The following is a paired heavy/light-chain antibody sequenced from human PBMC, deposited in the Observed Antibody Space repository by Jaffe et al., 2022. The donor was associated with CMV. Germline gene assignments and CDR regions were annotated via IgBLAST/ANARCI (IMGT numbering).Heavy chain of an antibody. J-gene: IGHJ4*02. Sequence: EVQLLESGGGLVQPGGSLRLSCVASGFTFSSYAMNWVRQAPGKGLEWLSTISDAGGATYYPDSVRGRFTVSRDNSKNTLFLQMDSLRVDDTAMYYCVRRADIELWLHFDYWGQGTLVTVSS. CDR3: VRRADIELWLHFDY. CDR1: GFTFSSYA. CDR2: ISDAGGAT. D-gene: IGHD1-7*01. V-gene: IGHV3-23*01.
Light chain of an antibody. CDR1: QSVDTS. V-gene: IGKV3-15*01. CDR2: DAS. J-gene: IGKJ4*01. CDR3: QQYNKWPLT. Sequence: EIVMTQSPATLSVSPGERAPLSCRASQSVDTSIAWYQQKPGQAPRLLIYDASSRATGIPARFSGSGSGTEFTLTISSLQSEDSAFYYCQQYNKWPLTFGGGTKIEIK.